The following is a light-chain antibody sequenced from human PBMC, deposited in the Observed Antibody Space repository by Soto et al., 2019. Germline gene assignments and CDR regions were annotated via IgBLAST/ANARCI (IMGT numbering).Light chain of an antibody. V-gene: IGKV3-15*01. Sequence: ILMTQSPATLSVSPGERATLSCRASQSVSNNLARYQQKPGQAPRLLIYDASTRATGIPARFSGSGSGTEFTLTISGLQSEDFAVYYCHQYNNWPPWTFGQGTKVEIK. CDR2: DAS. CDR1: QSVSNN. CDR3: HQYNNWPPWT. J-gene: IGKJ1*01.